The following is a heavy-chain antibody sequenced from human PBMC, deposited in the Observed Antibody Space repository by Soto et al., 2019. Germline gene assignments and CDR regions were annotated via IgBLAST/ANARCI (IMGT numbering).Heavy chain of an antibody. CDR2: INLSDGGT. D-gene: IGHD1-20*01. CDR3: ASELTGTAYFDL. V-gene: IGHV1-46*04. CDR1: GYTFTNYH. Sequence: QVQLVQSGAEVKKPGASVKVSCKASGYTFTNYHMHWVRQAPGLGLEWMGTINLSDGGTGYTERLQGRVTMTRATCTSTVSMELNSLRSEGPAVYYCASELTGTAYFDLWGRGTLVTVSS. J-gene: IGHJ2*01.